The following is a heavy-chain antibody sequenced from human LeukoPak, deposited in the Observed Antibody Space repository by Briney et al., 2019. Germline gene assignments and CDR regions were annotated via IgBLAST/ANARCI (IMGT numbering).Heavy chain of an antibody. D-gene: IGHD5-24*01. CDR3: ARVFRLQPGVAFDI. CDR2: IYYSGST. V-gene: IGHV4-59*01. CDR1: GGSISSYY. Sequence: SETLSLTCTVSGGSISSYYWSWIRQPPGKGLEWIGYIYYSGSTNYNPSLKSRVTISVDTSKNQFSLKLSSVTAADTAVYYCARVFRLQPGVAFDIWGQGTMVTVSS. J-gene: IGHJ3*02.